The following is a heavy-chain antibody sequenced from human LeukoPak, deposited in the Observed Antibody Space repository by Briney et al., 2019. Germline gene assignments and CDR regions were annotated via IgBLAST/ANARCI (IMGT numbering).Heavy chain of an antibody. CDR2: VYYSGST. CDR3: ARANSSGYPGAFDI. J-gene: IGHJ3*02. D-gene: IGHD3-22*01. V-gene: IGHV4-59*01. Sequence: PSETLSLTCTVSGGSISTYYWSWIRQPPGKGLEWIGYVYYSGSTNYNPSLKSRVTISVDTSKSQFSLKLGSVTAADTAVYYCARANSSGYPGAFDIWGQGTMSPSLQ. CDR1: GGSISTYY.